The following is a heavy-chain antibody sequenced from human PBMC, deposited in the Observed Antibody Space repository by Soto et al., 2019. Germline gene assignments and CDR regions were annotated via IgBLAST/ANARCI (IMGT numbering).Heavy chain of an antibody. CDR3: ARDDYSNFAYYGMDV. CDR1: GDSISSVDHY. CDR2: IYHSEGT. J-gene: IGHJ6*02. V-gene: IGHV4-30-4*01. Sequence: QVQLQESGPGLVKPSQTLSLTCTVSGDSISSVDHYWSWIRQPPGKGLEWFGYIYHSEGTYYNPSLKSRVTISIDTTKNQFSLRLSSVTVADTAGYYCARDDYSNFAYYGMDVWGQGATVTVSS. D-gene: IGHD4-4*01.